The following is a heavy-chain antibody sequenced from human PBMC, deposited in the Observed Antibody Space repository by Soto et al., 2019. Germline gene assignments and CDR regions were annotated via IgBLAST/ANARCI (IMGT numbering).Heavy chain of an antibody. V-gene: IGHV3-13*04. CDR2: IDSAGDA. J-gene: IGHJ5*02. CDR1: GFTFSRHD. Sequence: EVQLVESGGGLVQPGGSLRLSCAASGFTFSRHDMHWVRQVTGKGLEWVSGIDSAGDAKYPASVKGRFTISRENAKNSLYLQTNSLGAGDTAVYYCARGGIRGVSWNWFETWGQGTLVTVSS. CDR3: ARGGIRGVSWNWFET. D-gene: IGHD3-10*01.